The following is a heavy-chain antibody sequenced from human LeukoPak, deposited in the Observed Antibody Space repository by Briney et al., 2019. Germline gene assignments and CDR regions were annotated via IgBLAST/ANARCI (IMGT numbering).Heavy chain of an antibody. CDR2: IYSGGHT. D-gene: IGHD6-19*01. CDR1: GFTVSSNY. Sequence: GGSLRLSCAASGFTVSSNYMSWVRQAPGKGLEWVSVIYSGGHTFSADSVKGRFTNSRDNSKNTLYLQMNSLRVEDTAVYYCARASSGWNYFDYWGQGTLVTVSS. J-gene: IGHJ4*02. CDR3: ARASSGWNYFDY. V-gene: IGHV3-66*01.